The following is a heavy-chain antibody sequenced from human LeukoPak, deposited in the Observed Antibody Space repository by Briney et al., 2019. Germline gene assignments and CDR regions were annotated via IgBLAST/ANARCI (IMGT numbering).Heavy chain of an antibody. CDR1: GLTFSFYA. D-gene: IGHD6-13*01. CDR2: ISGSGGST. J-gene: IGHJ4*02. V-gene: IGHV3-23*01. Sequence: GGSLRLSCAATGLTFSFYAMSWVRQAPGKGLEWVSGISGSGGSTYYADSVKGRFSISRDNSKNTLYPQMNSLRAEDTAVYYCAKEPHPYSSSWFDYWGQGTLVTVSS. CDR3: AKEPHPYSSSWFDY.